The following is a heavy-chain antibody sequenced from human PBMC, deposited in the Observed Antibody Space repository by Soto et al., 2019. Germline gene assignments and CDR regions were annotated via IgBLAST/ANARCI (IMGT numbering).Heavy chain of an antibody. CDR2: IYYSGST. D-gene: IGHD3-3*01. CDR1: GGSISSSSYY. Sequence: PSETLSLTCTVSGGSISSSSYYWGWIRQPPGKGLEWIGSIYYSGSTYYNPSLKSRVTISVDTSKNQFSLKLSSVTAADTAVYYCARNVYSDFWSGYYRFDYWGQGTPVTVSS. V-gene: IGHV4-39*01. CDR3: ARNVYSDFWSGYYRFDY. J-gene: IGHJ4*02.